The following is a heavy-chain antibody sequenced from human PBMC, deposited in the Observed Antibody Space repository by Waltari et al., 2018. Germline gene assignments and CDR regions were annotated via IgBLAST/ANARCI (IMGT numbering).Heavy chain of an antibody. V-gene: IGHV3-21*02. D-gene: IGHD3-16*01. CDR3: ARDSARNYDYISGGHAFDI. CDR1: GFTFSTYN. J-gene: IGHJ3*02. Sequence: EVQLVESGGGVVKPGGSLGLSCASPGFTFSTYNFNGVRQAPGKGREWVYAISSTSSYIYYADSVKGRFTISRDNANNSLYLQMSSLRAEDTAIYYCARDSARNYDYISGGHAFDIWGQGTMITVSS. CDR2: ISSTSSYI.